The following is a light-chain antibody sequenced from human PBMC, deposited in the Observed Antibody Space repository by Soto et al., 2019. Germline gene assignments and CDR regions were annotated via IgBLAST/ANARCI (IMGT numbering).Light chain of an antibody. CDR3: QKYYSSHT. V-gene: IGKV4-1*01. J-gene: IGKJ5*01. Sequence: DIVMTQSPDSLAVSLGERATINCKSSQSVLYSSNNKNYLAWYQQKPGQPPKLLVYWGSTRGSGVPHRFSGSESGTDFTLTISSLQAEDVAVYYCQKYYSSHTFGQGERLEI. CDR2: WGS. CDR1: QSVLYSSNNKNY.